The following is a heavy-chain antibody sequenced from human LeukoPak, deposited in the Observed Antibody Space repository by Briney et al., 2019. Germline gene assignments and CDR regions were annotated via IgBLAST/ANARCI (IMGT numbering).Heavy chain of an antibody. V-gene: IGHV4-34*01. J-gene: IGHJ4*02. CDR1: GGSFSGYY. D-gene: IGHD4-17*01. CDR3: ARGRRYGDYADY. Sequence: PSETLSPTCAVYGGSFSGYYWSWIRQPPGKGLEWIGEINHSGSTNYNPSLKSRVTISVDTSKNQFSLKLSSVTAADTAVYYCARGRRYGDYADYWGQGTLVTVSS. CDR2: INHSGST.